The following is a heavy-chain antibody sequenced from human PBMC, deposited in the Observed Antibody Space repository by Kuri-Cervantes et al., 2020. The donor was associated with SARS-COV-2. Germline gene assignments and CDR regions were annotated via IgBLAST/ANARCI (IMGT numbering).Heavy chain of an antibody. CDR1: GGSISSYY. J-gene: IGHJ4*02. CDR2: IYYSGST. Sequence: SETLSLTCTVSGGSISSYYWSWIRQPPGKGLEWIGYIYYSGSTNYNPSLKSRVTISVDTSKNQFSLKLSSVTAADTAVYYCATLSSGGIDYWGQGTLVTVSS. D-gene: IGHD3-10*01. CDR3: ATLSSGGIDY. V-gene: IGHV4-59*12.